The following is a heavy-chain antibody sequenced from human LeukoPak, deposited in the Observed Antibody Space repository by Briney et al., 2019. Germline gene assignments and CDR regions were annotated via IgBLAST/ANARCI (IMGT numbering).Heavy chain of an antibody. D-gene: IGHD3-22*01. CDR2: IYTSGST. CDR1: GGSISSGSYY. J-gene: IGHJ4*02. CDR3: ASSSGYNSY. V-gene: IGHV4-61*02. Sequence: SQTLSLTCTVSGGSISSGSYYWSWIRQPAGKGLEWIGRIYTSGSTNYNPSLKSRVTISVETSKNQFSLKLSSVTAADTAVYYCASSSGYNSYWGQGTLVTVSS.